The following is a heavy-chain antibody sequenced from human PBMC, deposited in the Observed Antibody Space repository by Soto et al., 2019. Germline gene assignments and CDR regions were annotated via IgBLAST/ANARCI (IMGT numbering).Heavy chain of an antibody. CDR1: GGSLSDYF. CDR2: INHLGSI. CDR3: ARGGISHWAYFYYMYG. Sequence: SETLSLTCVVSGGSLSDYFWSWIRQPPGMALEWIGEINHLGSINYNPSLKSRVTMSVDTSKNQFSLTLNSVTAADTATYYCARGGISHWAYFYYMYGWDRGTTVPVSS. J-gene: IGHJ6*03. V-gene: IGHV4-34*01. D-gene: IGHD2-21*01.